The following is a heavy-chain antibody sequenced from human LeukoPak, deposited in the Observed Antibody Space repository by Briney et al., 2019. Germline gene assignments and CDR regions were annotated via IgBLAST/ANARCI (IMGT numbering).Heavy chain of an antibody. V-gene: IGHV3-74*01. CDR2: INSDGSST. CDR3: VTTMSGLNP. CDR1: GFTFSIYA. D-gene: IGHD3-22*01. Sequence: PGGSLRLSCAASGFTFSIYAMTWVRQAPGKGLVWVSRINSDGSSTNYADSVRGRFTISRDNAKNTVYLQMNSLRAEDTAVYYCVTTMSGLNPWGQGTLVTVSS. J-gene: IGHJ5*02.